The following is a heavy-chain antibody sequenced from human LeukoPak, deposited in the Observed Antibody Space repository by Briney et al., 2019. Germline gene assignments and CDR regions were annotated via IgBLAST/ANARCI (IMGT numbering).Heavy chain of an antibody. CDR1: GYTFTGYY. Sequence: ASVKVSCKASGYTFTGYYMHWVRQAPGQGLEWMGWINPNSGGTNYAQKFQGRVTMTRDTSISTAYMELSRLRPDDTAVYYCARGPMYSGSHHESWGQGTLVTVSS. D-gene: IGHD1-26*01. V-gene: IGHV1-2*02. J-gene: IGHJ5*02. CDR3: ARGPMYSGSHHES. CDR2: INPNSGGT.